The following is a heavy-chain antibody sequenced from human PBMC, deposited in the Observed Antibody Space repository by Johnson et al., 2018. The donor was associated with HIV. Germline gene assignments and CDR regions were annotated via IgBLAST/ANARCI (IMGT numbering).Heavy chain of an antibody. Sequence: QVQLVESGGGVVQPGRSLRLSCAASGFTFSSYWMSWVRQAPGKGLEWVAVISYDGSNKYYADSVKGRFTISRDNSKNTLYLQMSSLRAEDTAVYYCATSGSHFAFDIWGQGTMVTVSS. CDR2: ISYDGSNK. V-gene: IGHV3-30-3*01. J-gene: IGHJ3*02. CDR3: ATSGSHFAFDI. D-gene: IGHD1-26*01. CDR1: GFTFSSYW.